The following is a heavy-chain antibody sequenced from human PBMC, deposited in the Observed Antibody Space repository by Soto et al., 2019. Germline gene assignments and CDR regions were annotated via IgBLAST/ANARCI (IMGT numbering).Heavy chain of an antibody. CDR3: ARYGSGECNRGSCYSPFDY. Sequence: TLSLTCTVSGRSISSVNYYWSWIRQPPGKGLEWIGYIYYSGNTYYNPSLKSRVTISVDTSKNQFSLKLSSVTAADTAVYYCARYGSGECNRGSCYSPFDYWGQGTLVTVSS. J-gene: IGHJ4*02. V-gene: IGHV4-30-4*01. CDR1: GRSISSVNYY. CDR2: IYYSGNT. D-gene: IGHD2-15*01.